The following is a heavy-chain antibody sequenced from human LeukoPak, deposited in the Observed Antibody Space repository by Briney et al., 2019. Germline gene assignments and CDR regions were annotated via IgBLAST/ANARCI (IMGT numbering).Heavy chain of an antibody. Sequence: PSETLSLTCSVSDASISSGSYYWSWLRQPAGKGLEWIGRIHTSGSTNYNPSLKSRVTISVDTSKNQFSLKPTSVTAADTAVYYCARVPRDSSGSAFDIWGQGTMVTVSS. J-gene: IGHJ3*02. V-gene: IGHV4-61*02. CDR2: IHTSGST. D-gene: IGHD3-22*01. CDR1: DASISSGSYY. CDR3: ARVPRDSSGSAFDI.